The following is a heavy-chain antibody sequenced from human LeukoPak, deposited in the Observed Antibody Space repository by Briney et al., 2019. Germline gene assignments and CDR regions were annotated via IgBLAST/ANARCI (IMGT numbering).Heavy chain of an antibody. D-gene: IGHD3-10*01. CDR1: GFTFSSYA. J-gene: IGHJ4*02. Sequence: GRSLRLSCAASGFTFSSYAMHWVRQAPGKGLEWVAVISYDGSNKYYADSVKGRFTISRDDSKNTLYLQMNSLRAEDTAVYYCARDVLLLWFGELSYWGQGTLVTVSS. V-gene: IGHV3-30-3*01. CDR3: ARDVLLLWFGELSY. CDR2: ISYDGSNK.